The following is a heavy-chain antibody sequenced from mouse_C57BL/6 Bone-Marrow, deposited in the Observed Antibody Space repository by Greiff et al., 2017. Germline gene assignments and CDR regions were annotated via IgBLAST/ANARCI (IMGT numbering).Heavy chain of an antibody. CDR1: GYTFTSYW. Sequence: VQLQQSGAELVMPGASVKLSCKASGYTFTSYWMHWVKQRPGQGLEWIGEIDPSDSYTNYNQKFKGKSTLTVDKSSSTAYMQLSSLTSEDSAVYYCARSGYYGSSPWGQGTLVTVSA. CDR2: IDPSDSYT. V-gene: IGHV1-69*01. CDR3: ARSGYYGSSP. D-gene: IGHD1-1*01. J-gene: IGHJ3*02.